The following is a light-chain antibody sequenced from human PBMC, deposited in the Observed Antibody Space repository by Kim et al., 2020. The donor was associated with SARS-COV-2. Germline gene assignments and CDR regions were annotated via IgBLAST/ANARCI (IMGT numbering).Light chain of an antibody. CDR1: QTISNW. J-gene: IGKJ1*01. V-gene: IGKV1-5*03. Sequence: DIQMTQSPSTLSASVGDRVTITCRASQTISNWLAWYQQNPGKAPKLLIYKASTLETGVPSRFSGSGSGTDFSLTISSLQPEDFATYYCQQYNSYPWTFGQGTKVDIK. CDR3: QQYNSYPWT. CDR2: KAS.